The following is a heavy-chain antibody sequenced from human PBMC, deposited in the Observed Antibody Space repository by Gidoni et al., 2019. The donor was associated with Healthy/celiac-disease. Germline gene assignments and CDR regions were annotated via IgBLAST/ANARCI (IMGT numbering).Heavy chain of an antibody. CDR2: IIPIFGTA. D-gene: IGHD1-26*01. J-gene: IGHJ6*02. Sequence: QVPLFHSGAEVKKPGSSVKVSCKSSGGTFSSYATRWVRQAPGQGLEWMGGIIPIFGTANYAQKFQGRVTITADESTSTAYMELSSLRSEDTAVYYCARAWEGVMDVWGQGTTVTVSS. V-gene: IGHV1-69*01. CDR1: GGTFSSYA. CDR3: ARAWEGVMDV.